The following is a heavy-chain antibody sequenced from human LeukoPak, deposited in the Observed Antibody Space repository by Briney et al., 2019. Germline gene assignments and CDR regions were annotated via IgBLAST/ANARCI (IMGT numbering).Heavy chain of an antibody. D-gene: IGHD1-14*01. J-gene: IGHJ6*03. CDR1: GYTLTSYD. CDR2: MNPNRGNT. CDR3: ARASNNRKRLGYYMDV. V-gene: IGHV1-8*03. Sequence: AAVKVSCQASGYTLTSYDIYWVGQATRQGLEWMGWMNPNRGNTGYAQKFQARVTSPRHTSISTAYMELGSLRSEDTAVYYWARASNNRKRLGYYMDVWGKGATVTVSS.